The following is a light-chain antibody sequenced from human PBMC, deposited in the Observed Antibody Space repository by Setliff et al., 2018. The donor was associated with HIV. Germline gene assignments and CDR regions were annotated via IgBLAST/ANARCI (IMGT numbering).Light chain of an antibody. CDR1: SSGVGGSD. J-gene: IGLJ2*01. V-gene: IGLV1-40*01. Sequence: QSVLAQPASMSAFPGQSITISCTGTSSGVGGSDVHWYQHLPEKAPKLLIYSDSNRPSGVPDRFSGSKSGTSASLAIAGLQPEDEADYYCQSSDNILSVSVFGGGTKVTVL. CDR2: SDS. CDR3: QSSDNILSVSV.